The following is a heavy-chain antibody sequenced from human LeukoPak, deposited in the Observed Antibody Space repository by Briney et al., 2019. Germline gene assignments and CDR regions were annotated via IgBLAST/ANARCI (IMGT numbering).Heavy chain of an antibody. D-gene: IGHD5-18*01. Sequence: GGSLRLSGAASGFTVSSNYMSWVRQAPGKGLEWVSVIYSGGSTYYADSVKGRFTISRDNSKNTLYLQMNSLRAEDTAVYYCARDSRYSYAFDIWGQGTMVTVSS. CDR2: IYSGGST. V-gene: IGHV3-53*01. CDR3: ARDSRYSYAFDI. J-gene: IGHJ3*02. CDR1: GFTVSSNY.